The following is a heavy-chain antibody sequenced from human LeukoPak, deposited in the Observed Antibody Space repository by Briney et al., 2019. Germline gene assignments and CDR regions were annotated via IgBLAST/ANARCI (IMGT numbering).Heavy chain of an antibody. CDR1: TNTFTSYW. D-gene: IGHD5-12*01. Sequence: GESLKISCEGSTNTFTSYWITWVRQMPGKGLEYMGRIDPSDSYTQYSPSSQGHVTISADKSISTAYLQWSSLKASDTAMYYCARHSGGYDLDYWGQGTLVTVSS. CDR3: ARHSGGYDLDY. V-gene: IGHV5-10-1*01. CDR2: IDPSDSYT. J-gene: IGHJ4*02.